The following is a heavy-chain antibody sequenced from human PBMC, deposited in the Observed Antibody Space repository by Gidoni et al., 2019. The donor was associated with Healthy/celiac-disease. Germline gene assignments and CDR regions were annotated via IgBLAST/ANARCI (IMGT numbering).Heavy chain of an antibody. CDR2: ISYDGSNK. V-gene: IGHV3-30-3*01. CDR1: GCTFSSYA. J-gene: IGHJ4*02. CDR3: ARGIQLWLLGY. Sequence: QVQLVESGGGVVQTGRSLRLACAASGCTFSSYAMHWVRQAPGKGLEWVAVISYDGSNKYYADSVKGRFTISRDNSKNTLYLQMNSLRAEDTAVYYCARGIQLWLLGYWGQGTLVTVSS. D-gene: IGHD5-18*01.